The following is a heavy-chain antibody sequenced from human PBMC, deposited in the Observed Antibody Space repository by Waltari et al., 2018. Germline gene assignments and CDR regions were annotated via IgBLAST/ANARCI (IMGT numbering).Heavy chain of an antibody. V-gene: IGHV5-51*01. D-gene: IGHD6-13*01. Sequence: EVQLVQSGAEVKKPGESLKISCKGSGYSFTSYWIGWVRQMPGNGLEWMGIIYPGNSETSYTPSLQGQVTISADKSISTAYLQWSGLKASDTAMYYCASSHSSSWYSHSYYYGMDVWGQGTTVTVSS. J-gene: IGHJ6*02. CDR2: IYPGNSET. CDR3: ASSHSSSWYSHSYYYGMDV. CDR1: GYSFTSYW.